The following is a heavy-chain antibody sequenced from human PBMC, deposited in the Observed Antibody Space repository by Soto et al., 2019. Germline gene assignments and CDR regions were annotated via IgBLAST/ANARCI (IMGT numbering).Heavy chain of an antibody. CDR3: AREKVVAPDY. Sequence: QVQLVQSGAEVKKPGASVKVSCKASGYTFTSYDINWVRQATGQGLEWRGWMNTNSGNTGDAQKFQGRISMTRNTSISTPYMELSSLRSETTAVYYCAREKVVAPDYWGQGTLGSVSS. CDR1: GYTFTSYD. V-gene: IGHV1-8*01. D-gene: IGHD2-15*01. CDR2: MNTNSGNT. J-gene: IGHJ4*02.